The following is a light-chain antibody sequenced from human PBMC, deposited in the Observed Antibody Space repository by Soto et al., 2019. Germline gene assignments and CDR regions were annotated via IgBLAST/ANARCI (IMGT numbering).Light chain of an antibody. J-gene: IGKJ1*01. CDR3: QQYYSTAWR. CDR2: WAS. Sequence: DIVMTQSPDSLAVSLGERATINCKSSQSVLYSSNNENYLAWYQQKPGQPPKLLLYWASIRESGVPDRFSGSGSGTDFTLTISSLQAEDVATYYCQQYYSTAWRVGQGTKVDIK. V-gene: IGKV4-1*01. CDR1: QSVLYSSNNENY.